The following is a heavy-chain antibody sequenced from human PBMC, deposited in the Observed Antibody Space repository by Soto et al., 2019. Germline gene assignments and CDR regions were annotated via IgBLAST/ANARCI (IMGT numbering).Heavy chain of an antibody. CDR2: IIPIFGTA. J-gene: IGHJ3*02. Sequence: SVKVSGKASGGTFSSYAISCVLQSPLQWLEWMGGIIPIFGTANYAQKFQGRVTITADESTSTAYMELSSLRSEDTAVYYCAREKPRGYDFWSGQDAFDIWGQGTMVTVSS. D-gene: IGHD3-3*01. V-gene: IGHV1-69*13. CDR3: AREKPRGYDFWSGQDAFDI. CDR1: GGTFSSYA.